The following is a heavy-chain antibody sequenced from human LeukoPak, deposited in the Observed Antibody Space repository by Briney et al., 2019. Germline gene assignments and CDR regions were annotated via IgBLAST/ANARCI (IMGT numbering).Heavy chain of an antibody. J-gene: IGHJ6*02. V-gene: IGHV4-59*02. Sequence: SETLSLTCTVSGGSVSSYYWSWIRQPPGKGLEWIGYIYYSGSTNYNPSLKSRVTISVDTSKNQFSLKLSSVTAADTAVYYCARGQLEVDYYGMDVWGQGTTVTVSS. CDR3: ARGQLEVDYYGMDV. CDR1: GGSVSSYY. D-gene: IGHD1-1*01. CDR2: IYYSGST.